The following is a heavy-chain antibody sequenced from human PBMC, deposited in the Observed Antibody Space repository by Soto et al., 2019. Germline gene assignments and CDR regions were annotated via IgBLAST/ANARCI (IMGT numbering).Heavy chain of an antibody. CDR2: VNPSGGHT. V-gene: IGHV1-46*01. D-gene: IGHD2-21*02. Sequence: QVQLMQSGAEVKKPGASVKVSCKASGDTFTEYYIHWVRQASGQGLEWMGTVNPSGGHTTYAQHFLGRMTMTRDTSTSTLYMELTSLTSEDTAVYYCARGGHVVVVTAALDYWGQGTLVTVSS. CDR3: ARGGHVVVVTAALDY. CDR1: GDTFTEYY. J-gene: IGHJ4*02.